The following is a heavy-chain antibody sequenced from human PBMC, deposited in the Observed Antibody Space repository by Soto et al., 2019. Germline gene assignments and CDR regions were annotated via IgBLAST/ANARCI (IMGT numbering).Heavy chain of an antibody. D-gene: IGHD3-16*01. CDR1: GFTFSDFS. Sequence: GGSLRLSCAASGFTFSDFSMNWVRQAPGKGLEWVASISSTGIHTYYAESLKGRFTISRDIARNTLFLQMNSLRADDTAVYYCARDLGGPDYWGRGTSVTVSS. CDR2: ISSTGIHT. J-gene: IGHJ4*02. V-gene: IGHV3-21*01. CDR3: ARDLGGPDY.